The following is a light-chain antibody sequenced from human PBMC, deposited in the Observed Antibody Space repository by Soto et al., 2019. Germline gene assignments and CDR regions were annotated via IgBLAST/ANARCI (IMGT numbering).Light chain of an antibody. V-gene: IGKV3-15*01. J-gene: IGKJ1*01. CDR2: GAS. CDR1: QSVGST. CDR3: QQYNDWPRT. Sequence: EIVMTQSPATLSVSPGERATLSCRASQSVGSTLAWYQQKPGQAPRLLIYGASTRANGIPARFSGSGSGTEFTLTISSLQSEDFAVYYCQQYNDWPRTFGQGTKVEIK.